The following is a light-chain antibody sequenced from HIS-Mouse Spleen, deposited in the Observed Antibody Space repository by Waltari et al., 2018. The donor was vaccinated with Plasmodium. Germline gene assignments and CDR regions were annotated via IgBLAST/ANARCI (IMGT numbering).Light chain of an antibody. J-gene: IGLJ2*01. Sequence: SYELTQPPSVSVSPGQTASITCPGDKLGDKYACWYQQKPGQSPLLVIYKDSTRPSGIPERFSGSNSGNTATLTISGTQAMDEADYYCQAWDSSTVVFGGGTKLTVL. V-gene: IGLV3-1*01. CDR1: KLGDKY. CDR2: KDS. CDR3: QAWDSSTVV.